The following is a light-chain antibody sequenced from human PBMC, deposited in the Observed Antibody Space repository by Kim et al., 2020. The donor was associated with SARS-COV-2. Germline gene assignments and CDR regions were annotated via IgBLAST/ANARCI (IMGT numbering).Light chain of an antibody. Sequence: GQAVIISCSGSSSNIGSNPVNWYQQLPGTAPKLLIYATNERPSGVPDRFSGSKSGTSASLAISGLQSEDEADYYCTAWGGSLSGRVFGGGTQLTVL. V-gene: IGLV1-44*01. CDR3: TAWGGSLSGRV. J-gene: IGLJ2*01. CDR2: ATN. CDR1: SSNIGSNP.